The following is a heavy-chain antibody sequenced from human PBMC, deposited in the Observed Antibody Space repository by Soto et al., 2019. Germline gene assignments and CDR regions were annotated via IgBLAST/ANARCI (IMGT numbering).Heavy chain of an antibody. Sequence: PGASLKISCKGSGYSFTSYWISWVRQMPGKGLEWMGRIDPSDSYTNYSPSFQGHVTISADKSISTAYLQWSSLKASDTAMYYCARPQGGYVSWFDPWGQGTLVTVSS. V-gene: IGHV5-10-1*01. J-gene: IGHJ5*02. CDR2: IDPSDSYT. CDR3: ARPQGGYVSWFDP. D-gene: IGHD5-12*01. CDR1: GYSFTSYW.